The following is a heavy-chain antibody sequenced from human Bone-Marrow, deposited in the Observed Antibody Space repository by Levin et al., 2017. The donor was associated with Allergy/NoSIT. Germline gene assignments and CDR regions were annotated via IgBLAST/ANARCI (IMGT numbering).Heavy chain of an antibody. CDR3: ARDLPGGGSLDN. V-gene: IGHV3-74*01. CDR2: LKTDGSIT. Sequence: PGGSLRLSCAASGFTFSNFWMHWVRQAPGKGLVWVSRLKTDGSITGYADFVKGRFTISRDNAKNTVYLQMHSLSVEDTAVYYCARDLPGGGSLDNWGQGILVTVSS. J-gene: IGHJ4*02. D-gene: IGHD1-26*01. CDR1: GFTFSNFW.